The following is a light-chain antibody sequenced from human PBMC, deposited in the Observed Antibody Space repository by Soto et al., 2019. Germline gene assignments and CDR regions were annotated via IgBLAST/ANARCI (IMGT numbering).Light chain of an antibody. J-gene: IGKJ2*01. CDR2: KAS. CDR3: RHYNTYSPPYT. Sequence: DVQMTQFPSTLSASVGDRVTITCRASQSLSYWLAWYQQKPGKAPNLLIYKASSLESGVPSRFSGSGSGTQFTLTITNLQPDDFATYYCRHYNTYSPPYTFGQGTKLEIK. CDR1: QSLSYW. V-gene: IGKV1-5*03.